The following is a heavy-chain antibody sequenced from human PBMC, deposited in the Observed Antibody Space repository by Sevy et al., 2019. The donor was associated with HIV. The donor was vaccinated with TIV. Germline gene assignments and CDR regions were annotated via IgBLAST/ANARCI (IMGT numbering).Heavy chain of an antibody. J-gene: IGHJ4*02. Sequence: SETLSLTCTVSGGSISSRNHYWGWIRQSPGKGLECIGNIFYSGNTNYHPSLESRVTMSVDTSRNQFSLKLKSMTAADTAVYYCVRRDDIGGGPYCFDYWGQGILVTVSS. CDR1: GGSISSRNHY. V-gene: IGHV4-39*01. D-gene: IGHD3-9*01. CDR2: IFYSGNT. CDR3: VRRDDIGGGPYCFDY.